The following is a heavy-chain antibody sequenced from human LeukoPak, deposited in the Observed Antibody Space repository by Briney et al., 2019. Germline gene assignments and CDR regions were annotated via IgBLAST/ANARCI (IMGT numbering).Heavy chain of an antibody. Sequence: PGGSLRLSCAAAEFSVSSNYMSWVRQASGKGLECVSVVYSGGNTDYADSVKGRFTISRDNSKNTLYLQMNSLRTEDMALYYCTRATDPSKGMDVWGQGTTVTVSS. V-gene: IGHV3-53*01. J-gene: IGHJ6*02. D-gene: IGHD4-11*01. CDR1: EFSVSSNY. CDR3: TRATDPSKGMDV. CDR2: VYSGGNT.